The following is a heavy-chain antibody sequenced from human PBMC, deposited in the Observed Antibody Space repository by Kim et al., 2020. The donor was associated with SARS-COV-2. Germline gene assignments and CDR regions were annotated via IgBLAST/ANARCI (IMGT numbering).Heavy chain of an antibody. Sequence: SETLSLTCTVSGGSISSGGYYWSWIRQHPGKGLEWIGYIYYSGSTYYNPSIKSRVTISVDTSKNQFSLKLSSVTAADTAVYYCARAASGYDWWWYFDYWGQGTLVTVSS. D-gene: IGHD5-12*01. V-gene: IGHV4-31*03. CDR3: ARAASGYDWWWYFDY. J-gene: IGHJ4*02. CDR2: IYYSGST. CDR1: GGSISSGGYY.